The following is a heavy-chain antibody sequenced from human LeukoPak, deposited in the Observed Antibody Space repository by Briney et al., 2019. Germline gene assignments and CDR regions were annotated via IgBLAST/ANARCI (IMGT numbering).Heavy chain of an antibody. J-gene: IGHJ4*02. CDR3: AKGAVAGNQKPGGY. CDR2: IKLDGSEK. V-gene: IGHV3-7*03. CDR1: GFTFSRYW. Sequence: GGSLRLSCVASGFTFSRYWMSWVRQAPGKGLEWVANIKLDGSEKYYVDSVRGRFTISRDNAKNSLYLQMNSLRAEDTAVYYCAKGAVAGNQKPGGYWGQGTLVTVSS. D-gene: IGHD6-19*01.